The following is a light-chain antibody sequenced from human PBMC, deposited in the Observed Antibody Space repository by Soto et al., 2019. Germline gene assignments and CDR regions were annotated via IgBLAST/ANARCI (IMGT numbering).Light chain of an antibody. V-gene: IGKV1-27*01. CDR1: QGIGSY. CDR3: QSYTAAPWT. J-gene: IGKJ1*01. CDR2: AGS. Sequence: DIQMTQSPSSLSASVGDRVTITCRASQGIGSYLVWYQQKPGTVPKVLIFAGSTLQSGVPSRFSGGGSGTDFTLTISSLQHEDVVIYYCQSYTAAPWTFVQGTKVEIK.